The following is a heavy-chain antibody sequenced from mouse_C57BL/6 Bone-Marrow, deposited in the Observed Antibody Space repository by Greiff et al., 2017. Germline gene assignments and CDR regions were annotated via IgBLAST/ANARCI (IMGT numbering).Heavy chain of an antibody. J-gene: IGHJ3*01. V-gene: IGHV1-59*01. CDR1: GYTFTSYW. CDR2: IDPSDSYT. CDR3: ARLFAY. Sequence: QVQLQQPGAELVRPGTSVKLSCKASGYTFTSYWMHWVKQRPGQGLEWIGVIDPSDSYTNYNQKFKGKATLTVDTSSSTAYMQLSSLTSENSAVYYCARLFAYWGQGTRVTVSA.